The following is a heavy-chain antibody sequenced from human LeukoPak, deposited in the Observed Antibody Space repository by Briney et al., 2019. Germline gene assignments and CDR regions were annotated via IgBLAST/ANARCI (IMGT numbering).Heavy chain of an antibody. CDR3: VRGALPGDNWYFDL. Sequence: PGGSLRLSCETSGFPFSAYDMHWVRQAPGKGLERVSAFGSAGDTYYPGAVRGRFTISRDYAKNSLYLQMNGLRTGDTAVYFCVRGALPGDNWYFDLWGRGTLVTVAS. V-gene: IGHV3-13*01. J-gene: IGHJ2*01. CDR1: GFPFSAYD. CDR2: FGSAGDT.